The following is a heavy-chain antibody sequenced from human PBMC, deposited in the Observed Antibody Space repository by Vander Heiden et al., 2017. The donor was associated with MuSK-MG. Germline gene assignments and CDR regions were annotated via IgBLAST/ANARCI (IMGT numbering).Heavy chain of an antibody. CDR3: ARGGCSGGTCYSDRDY. CDR2: LSGSGDST. J-gene: IGHJ4*02. D-gene: IGHD2-15*01. V-gene: IGHV3-23*01. CDR1: GFTFKNFA. Sequence: EEQLLVSGGGLLQPGGSLRLSCVASGFTFKNFAMSWVRQAPGKGLEWVSALSGSGDSTSYADSVKGRFAISRDNSKNTLYLQMNSLRVEDTAVYFCARGGCSGGTCYSDRDYWGPGTLVTVSS.